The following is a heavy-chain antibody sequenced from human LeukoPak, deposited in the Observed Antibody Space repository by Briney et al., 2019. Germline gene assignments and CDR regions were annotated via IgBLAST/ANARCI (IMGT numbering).Heavy chain of an antibody. J-gene: IGHJ4*02. CDR3: ARGRGYYDCVWGSSKTLDY. CDR1: GGSFSGYY. CDR2: INHSGST. Sequence: PSETLSLTCAVYGGSFSGYYWSWIRQPPGKGLEWIGEINHSGSTNYNPSLKSRVTISVDTSKNQFSLKLSSVTAAGTAVYYCARGRGYYDCVWGSSKTLDYWGQGTLVTVSS. D-gene: IGHD3-16*01. V-gene: IGHV4-34*01.